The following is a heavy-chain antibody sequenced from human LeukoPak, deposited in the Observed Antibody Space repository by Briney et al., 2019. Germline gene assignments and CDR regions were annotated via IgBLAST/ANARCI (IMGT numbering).Heavy chain of an antibody. J-gene: IGHJ6*03. V-gene: IGHV1-18*01. CDR2: ISAYNGNT. CDR1: GYTFTSYG. Sequence: ASVKVSCKASGYTFTSYGISWVRQAPGQGLEWMGWISAYNGNTNYAQKLQGRVTMTTDTSTSTAYMELRSLRSDDTAVYYCARGIIVAGPRDYYYYMDVWGKGTTVTISS. D-gene: IGHD5-12*01. CDR3: ARGIIVAGPRDYYYYMDV.